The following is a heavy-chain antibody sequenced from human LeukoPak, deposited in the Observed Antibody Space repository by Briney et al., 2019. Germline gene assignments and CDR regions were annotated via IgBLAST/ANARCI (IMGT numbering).Heavy chain of an antibody. D-gene: IGHD3-9*01. CDR1: GASISSSSYY. Sequence: PETLSLTCTVSGASISSSSYYWGWIRQPPGKGLEWIGSIYYSGSTYYNPSLKSRVTISVDTSKNRFSLKLSSVTATDTAVYYCARQDYDILTGYYPFDYWGQGTLVTVSS. CDR2: IYYSGST. V-gene: IGHV4-39*01. J-gene: IGHJ4*02. CDR3: ARQDYDILTGYYPFDY.